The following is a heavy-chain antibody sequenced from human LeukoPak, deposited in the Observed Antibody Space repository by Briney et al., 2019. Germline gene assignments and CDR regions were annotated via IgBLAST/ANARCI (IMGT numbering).Heavy chain of an antibody. J-gene: IGHJ6*02. CDR2: INHNGDVN. CDR1: GFTFSSYA. V-gene: IGHV3-7*03. CDR3: ARGGGLDV. D-gene: IGHD3-16*01. Sequence: VGSLRLSCAASGFTFSSYAMSWVRQAPGKGLEWVASINHNGDVNYYVDSVKGRFTISRDNAKNSLYLQMSNLRAEDTAVYFCARGGGLDVWGQGATVTVSS.